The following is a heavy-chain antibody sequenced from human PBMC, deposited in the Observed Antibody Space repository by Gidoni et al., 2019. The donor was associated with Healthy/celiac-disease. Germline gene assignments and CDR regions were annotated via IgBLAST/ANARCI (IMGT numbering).Heavy chain of an antibody. CDR3: AKGGPPDIVVVPAAILFDY. Sequence: EVQLLESGGGLVQPGGSLRLSCAASGFTFSSYAMSWVRQAPGKGLGWVSAISGSGGSTYYADSVKGRFTISRDNSKNTLYLQMNSLRAEDTAVYYCAKGGPPDIVVVPAAILFDYWGQGTLVTVSS. J-gene: IGHJ4*02. D-gene: IGHD2-2*02. CDR2: ISGSGGST. V-gene: IGHV3-23*01. CDR1: GFTFSSYA.